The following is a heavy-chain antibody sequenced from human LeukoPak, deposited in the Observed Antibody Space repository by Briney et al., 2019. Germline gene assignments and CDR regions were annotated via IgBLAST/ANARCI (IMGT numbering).Heavy chain of an antibody. D-gene: IGHD2-15*01. CDR1: GGSISSYY. CDR3: ARVYWSGGSCYSDY. CDR2: IYYSGST. V-gene: IGHV4-59*01. J-gene: IGHJ4*02. Sequence: SETLSLTCTVSGGSISSYYWSWIRQPPGEGREWIGYIYYSGSTNYNPSLKSRVTISVDTSKNQFSLKLSSVTAADTAVYYCARVYWSGGSCYSDYLGQGTLVTVSS.